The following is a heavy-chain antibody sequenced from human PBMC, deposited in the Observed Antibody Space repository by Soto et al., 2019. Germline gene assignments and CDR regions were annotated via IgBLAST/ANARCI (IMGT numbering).Heavy chain of an antibody. J-gene: IGHJ5*02. D-gene: IGHD4-17*01. V-gene: IGHV3-30-3*01. Sequence: QVQLVESGGGVVQPGRSLRLSCAASGFIFSSYPMHWFRQAPGKGLEWVALISDDGSSKYYADSVKGRFTISRDNSKNTLYLQMNSLSAEDTAVYYCTRADLTVTLSVFDPWGQGTLVTVSS. CDR3: TRADLTVTLSVFDP. CDR1: GFIFSSYP. CDR2: ISDDGSSK.